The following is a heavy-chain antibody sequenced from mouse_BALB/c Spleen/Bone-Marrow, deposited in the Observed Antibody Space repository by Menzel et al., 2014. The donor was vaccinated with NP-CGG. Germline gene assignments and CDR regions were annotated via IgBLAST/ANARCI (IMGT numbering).Heavy chain of an antibody. Sequence: VQLQQSGAELVKPGASVKLSCTASGFNIKDTHMHWVKQRPEQGLEWIGRIDPANGNTKYDPKFQGKATITADTSSNIAFLQLSSVTSEDTAVYYCANYYYGSSLFAYWGQGTLVTVSA. CDR2: IDPANGNT. V-gene: IGHV14-3*02. J-gene: IGHJ3*01. CDR1: GFNIKDTH. CDR3: ANYYYGSSLFAY. D-gene: IGHD1-1*01.